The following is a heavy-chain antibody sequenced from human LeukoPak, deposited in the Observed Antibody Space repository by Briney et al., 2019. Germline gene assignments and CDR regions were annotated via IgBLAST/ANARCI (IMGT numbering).Heavy chain of an antibody. V-gene: IGHV4-34*01. Sequence: SETLSLTCAVYGGSFSGYYWSWIRQPPGKGLEWIGEINHSRSTNYNPSLKSRVTISVDTSKNQFSLKLSSVTAADTAVYYCAGGYSSSWYIVYWGQGTLVTVSS. CDR1: GGSFSGYY. CDR2: INHSRST. J-gene: IGHJ4*02. CDR3: AGGYSSSWYIVY. D-gene: IGHD6-13*01.